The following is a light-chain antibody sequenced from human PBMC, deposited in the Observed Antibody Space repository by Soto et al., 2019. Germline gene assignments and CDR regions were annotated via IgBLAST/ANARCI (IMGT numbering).Light chain of an antibody. Sequence: DIQMTQSPSTLSASVGDRVTITCRASQSISSWLAWYQQKPGKAPKLLIYDASSLESGVPSRFSGSGSGTEFTLTISSLQPDDFSTYYCQQYNSHSPRTFVHGTNVDIK. V-gene: IGKV1-5*01. CDR1: QSISSW. J-gene: IGKJ1*01. CDR2: DAS. CDR3: QQYNSHSPRT.